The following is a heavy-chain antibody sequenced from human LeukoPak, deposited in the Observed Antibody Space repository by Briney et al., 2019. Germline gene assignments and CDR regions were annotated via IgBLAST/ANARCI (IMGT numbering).Heavy chain of an antibody. V-gene: IGHV4-59*08. CDR2: IYYSGST. Sequence: SETLSLTCTVSGGSISSYYWSWIRQPPGKGLEWIGYIYYSGSTNYNPPLKSRVTISVDTSKNQFSLKLSSVTAADTAVYYCARQLTPTYYYGSGSYSWFDPWGQGTLVTVSS. D-gene: IGHD3-10*01. J-gene: IGHJ5*02. CDR1: GGSISSYY. CDR3: ARQLTPTYYYGSGSYSWFDP.